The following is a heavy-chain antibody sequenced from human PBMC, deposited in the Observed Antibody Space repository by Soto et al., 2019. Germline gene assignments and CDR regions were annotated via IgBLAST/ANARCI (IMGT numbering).Heavy chain of an antibody. J-gene: IGHJ6*02. CDR2: IIPIFGTA. V-gene: IGHV1-69*13. Sequence: SVKVSCTASGGTFSSYAISWVRQAPGQGLEWMGGIIPIFGTANYAQKFQGRVTITADESTSTAYMELSSLRSEDTAVYYCATRGCSSTSCYYVYYGMDVWGQGTTVTVSS. D-gene: IGHD2-2*01. CDR1: GGTFSSYA. CDR3: ATRGCSSTSCYYVYYGMDV.